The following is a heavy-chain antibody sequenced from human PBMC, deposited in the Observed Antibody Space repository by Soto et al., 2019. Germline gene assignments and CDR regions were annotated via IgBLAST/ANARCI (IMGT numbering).Heavy chain of an antibody. CDR1: GFTFSSYA. Sequence: QVQLVESGGGVVQPGRSLRLSCAASGFTFSSYAMHWVRQAPGKGLERVAVISYDGSNKYYADSVKGRFTISRDNSKNTLYLQMNSLRAEDTAVYYCARDDAGYNWNDVGDYWGQGTLVTVS. D-gene: IGHD1-20*01. J-gene: IGHJ4*02. CDR2: ISYDGSNK. V-gene: IGHV3-30-3*01. CDR3: ARDDAGYNWNDVGDY.